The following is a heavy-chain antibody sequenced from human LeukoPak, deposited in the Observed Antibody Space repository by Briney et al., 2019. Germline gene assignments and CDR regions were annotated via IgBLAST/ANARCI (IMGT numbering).Heavy chain of an antibody. V-gene: IGHV3-23*01. D-gene: IGHD6-19*01. CDR3: AKDAIAVAGNDY. CDR1: GFTFSRFA. J-gene: IGHJ4*02. Sequence: GSLRLSCAASGFTFSRFAMSWVRQAPGKGLEWVSAISGSGNRTYYGDSVKGRFTISRDNSKNTLYLQMNSLRAEDTAVYYCAKDAIAVAGNDYWGQGTLVTVSS. CDR2: ISGSGNRT.